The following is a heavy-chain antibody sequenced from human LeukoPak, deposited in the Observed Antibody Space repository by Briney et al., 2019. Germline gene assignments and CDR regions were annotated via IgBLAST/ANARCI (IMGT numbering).Heavy chain of an antibody. J-gene: IGHJ4*02. D-gene: IGHD2-2*01. CDR2: INRDGSEK. Sequence: GGSQRLSCAASGFTLSSYWMSWVRQAPGKGLEWVANINRDGSEKYYVDSVKGRFTISRDNAKNSLYLQMNSLRADDTAVYYCAREDCSSSSCYSIALDYWGQGTLVTVSS. CDR1: GFTLSSYW. V-gene: IGHV3-7*01. CDR3: AREDCSSSSCYSIALDY.